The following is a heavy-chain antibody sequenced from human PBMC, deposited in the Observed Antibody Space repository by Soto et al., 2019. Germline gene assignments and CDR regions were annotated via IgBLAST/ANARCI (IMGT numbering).Heavy chain of an antibody. CDR2: IYQTGSI. J-gene: IGHJ5*02. CDR1: GGSINNKF. Sequence: XATLSLTCVVSGGSINNKFWSWVRQPPGKGLEWIGEIYQTGSINYNPSLWSRVTISVDKSKNQLSLKVDSVTAADTAFYYCVRGNDNYDFWNNWSLDPWGQGTLVTVSS. V-gene: IGHV4-4*02. CDR3: VRGNDNYDFWNNWSLDP. D-gene: IGHD3-3*01.